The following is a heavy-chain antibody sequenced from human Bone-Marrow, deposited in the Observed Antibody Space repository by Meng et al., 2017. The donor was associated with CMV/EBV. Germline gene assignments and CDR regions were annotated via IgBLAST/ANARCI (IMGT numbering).Heavy chain of an antibody. CDR2: ISATSSSI. J-gene: IGHJ4*02. V-gene: IGHV3-21*01. CDR1: GFTFKTYT. Sequence: GESLKISCAASGFTFKTYTMNWVRQAPGQGLEWVSSISATSSSIYYADSVKGRFTISRDNAKNSLYLQMNSLRAEDTAVYYCARDAGYCSSTSCLQPFDYWGQGTLVTVSS. CDR3: ARDAGYCSSTSCLQPFDY. D-gene: IGHD2-2*01.